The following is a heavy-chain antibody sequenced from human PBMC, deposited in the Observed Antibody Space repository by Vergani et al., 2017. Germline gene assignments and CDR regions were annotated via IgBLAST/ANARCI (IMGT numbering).Heavy chain of an antibody. CDR2: INYSGTT. CDR3: ARDSWTSELRGVYWFDT. J-gene: IGHJ5*02. CDR1: GGSITSGSFY. D-gene: IGHD3-10*01. V-gene: IGHV4-61*02. Sequence: QVQLHESGPGLVKPSQTLSLTCTVSGGSITSGSFYWSWIRQPAGKGLEWIGRINYSGTTNYNPSLKSRVPLSVDTSTNHLSLRMTSVTAADTAVYYCARDSWTSELRGVYWFDTWGQGTLVSVSS.